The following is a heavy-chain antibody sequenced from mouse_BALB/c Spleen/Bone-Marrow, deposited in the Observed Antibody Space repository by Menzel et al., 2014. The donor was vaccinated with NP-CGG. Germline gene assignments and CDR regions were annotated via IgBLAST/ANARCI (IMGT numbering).Heavy chain of an antibody. CDR3: TTYALDY. Sequence: VQLQQSGTVLARPAASVKMSCKASGYSFXSYWMHWVKQRPGQGLEWIGAIYPGNSDTSYNQKFNDKAKLTAVTSASTAYMELSSLTNEDSAVYYCTTYALDYWGQGTSVTVSS. CDR2: IYPGNSDT. V-gene: IGHV1-5*01. CDR1: GYSFXSYW. J-gene: IGHJ4*01.